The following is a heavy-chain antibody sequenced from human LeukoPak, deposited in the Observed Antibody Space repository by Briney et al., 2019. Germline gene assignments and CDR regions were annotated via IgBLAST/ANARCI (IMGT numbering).Heavy chain of an antibody. J-gene: IGHJ6*02. D-gene: IGHD3-9*01. V-gene: IGHV3-20*04. CDR3: ARAILSDPKYYGMDV. CDR2: INWNADST. CDR1: GFTFSNAW. Sequence: PGGSLRLSCAASGFTFSNAWMNWVRQAPGKGLEWVSGINWNADSTGYADSVKGRFTISKDNAKNSLFLQMNSLRAEDTAMYYCARAILSDPKYYGMDVWGQGTTVTVSS.